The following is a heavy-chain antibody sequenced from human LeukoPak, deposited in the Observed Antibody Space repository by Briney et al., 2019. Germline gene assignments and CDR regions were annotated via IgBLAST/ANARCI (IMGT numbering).Heavy chain of an antibody. D-gene: IGHD3-9*01. CDR3: AKGKVGRYFDWLLRDSYYFDY. J-gene: IGHJ4*02. V-gene: IGHV3-9*01. CDR1: GFTFDDYA. CDR2: ISWNSGSI. Sequence: GGSLRLSCAASGFTFDDYAMHWVRQAPGKGLEWVSGISWNSGSIGYADSVKGRFAISRDNAKNSLYLQMISLRAEDTALYYCAKGKVGRYFDWLLRDSYYFDYWGQGTLVTVSS.